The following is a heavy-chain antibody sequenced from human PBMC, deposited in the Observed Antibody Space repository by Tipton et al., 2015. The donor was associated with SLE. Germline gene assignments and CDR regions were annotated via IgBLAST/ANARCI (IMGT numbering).Heavy chain of an antibody. J-gene: IGHJ4*02. D-gene: IGHD1-1*01. Sequence: TLSLTCTVSGGSISSGGYYWSWIRQHPGKGLEWIGYIYYSGSTNYNPSLKSRVTISVDTSKNQFSLKLSSVTAADTAVYYCARQGTGTFYYWGQGTLVTVSS. CDR3: ARQGTGTFYY. V-gene: IGHV4-31*03. CDR1: GGSISSGGYY. CDR2: IYYSGST.